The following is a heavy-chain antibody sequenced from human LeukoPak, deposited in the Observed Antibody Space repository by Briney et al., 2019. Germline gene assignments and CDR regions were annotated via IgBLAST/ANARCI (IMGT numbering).Heavy chain of an antibody. J-gene: IGHJ4*02. V-gene: IGHV4-61*02. CDR1: GGSISSGSYY. D-gene: IGHD2-15*01. CDR2: IYTSGST. Sequence: PSGTLSLTCTVSGGSISSGSYYWSWLRQPAGKGLEWIGRIYTSGSTNYNPSLKSRVTISVQTSKNQFSLTLSSVTAADTDVYYCARDSPATSFDYWGQGTLVTVSS. CDR3: ARDSPATSFDY.